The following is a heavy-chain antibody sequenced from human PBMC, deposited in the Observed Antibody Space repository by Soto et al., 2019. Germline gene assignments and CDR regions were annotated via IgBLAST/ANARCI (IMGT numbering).Heavy chain of an antibody. CDR2: INHSGST. D-gene: IGHD3-10*01. V-gene: IGHV4-34*01. Sequence: SETLSLTCAVYGGSFSGYYWSWIRQPPGKGLEWIGEINHSGSTNYNPSLESRVTISVDTSKNQFSLKLSSVTAADTAVYYCARGRGGFYGSGSYGAWGQGTLVTVSS. CDR3: ARGRGGFYGSGSYGA. J-gene: IGHJ5*02. CDR1: GGSFSGYY.